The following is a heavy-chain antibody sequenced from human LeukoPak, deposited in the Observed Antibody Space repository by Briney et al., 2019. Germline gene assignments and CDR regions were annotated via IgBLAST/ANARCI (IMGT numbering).Heavy chain of an antibody. CDR2: FYTSGST. J-gene: IGHJ4*02. CDR1: GGSTSSSSYN. V-gene: IGHV4-39*07. Sequence: SETLSLTCTVSGGSTSSSSYNWGWIRQPPGKGLEWIGRFYTSGSTNYNPSLKSRVTISVDTSKNQFSLKLNSVTAADTAVYYCARGRDGYNFLNRGEYYYFDYWGQGTLVTVSS. D-gene: IGHD5-24*01. CDR3: ARGRDGYNFLNRGEYYYFDY.